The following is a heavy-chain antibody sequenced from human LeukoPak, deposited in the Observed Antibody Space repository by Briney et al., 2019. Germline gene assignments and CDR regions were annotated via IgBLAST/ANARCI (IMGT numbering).Heavy chain of an antibody. Sequence: GGSLILSCAASGFTFSTFAMSWVRQAPGKGLEYVSPISASGLSTYYTDSVRGRFTNSRDNSKNTLYLQMHSLRTEDTAVYYCAKETSITGAGDFWGQGALVTVSS. J-gene: IGHJ4*02. V-gene: IGHV3-23*01. D-gene: IGHD1-20*01. CDR3: AKETSITGAGDF. CDR1: GFTFSTFA. CDR2: ISASGLST.